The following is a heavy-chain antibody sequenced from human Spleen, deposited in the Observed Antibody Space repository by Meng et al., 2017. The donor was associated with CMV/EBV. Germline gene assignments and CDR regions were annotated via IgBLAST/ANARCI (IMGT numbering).Heavy chain of an antibody. J-gene: IGHJ4*02. CDR1: GFTFSDHD. CDR2: IRKKANSYTT. V-gene: IGHV3-72*01. D-gene: IGHD6-6*01. CDR3: TRASLTARGFDY. Sequence: ASGFTFSDHDMDWVRQAPGKGLEWVGRIRKKANSYTTEYAASVKGRFTISRDDSKNSLYLQMNSLKTEDTAVYYCTRASLTARGFDYWGQGTLVTVSS.